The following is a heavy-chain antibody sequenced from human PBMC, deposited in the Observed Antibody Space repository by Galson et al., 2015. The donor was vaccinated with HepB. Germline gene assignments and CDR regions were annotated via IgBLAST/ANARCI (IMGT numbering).Heavy chain of an antibody. CDR3: ARIIESLYSSSVHGLGFYGMDV. D-gene: IGHD6-6*01. V-gene: IGHV2-26*01. CDR1: GFSLSNARMG. CDR2: IFSNDEK. J-gene: IGHJ6*02. Sequence: PALVKPTQTLTLTCTVSGFSLSNARMGVSWIRQPPGKALEWLAHIFSNDEKSYSTSLKSRLTISKDTSKSQVVLTMTNMDPVDTATYYCARIIESLYSSSVHGLGFYGMDVWGQGTTVTVSS.